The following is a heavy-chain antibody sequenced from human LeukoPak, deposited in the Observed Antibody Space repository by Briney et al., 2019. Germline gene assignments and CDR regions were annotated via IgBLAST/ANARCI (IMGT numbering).Heavy chain of an antibody. D-gene: IGHD3-3*01. CDR3: AKAELGVDTFFDY. CDR1: GFTFSDYA. J-gene: IGHJ4*02. V-gene: IGHV3-23*01. CDR2: LSGSGAGT. Sequence: GGSLRLSCTASGFTFSDYALGWVRQAPGRGLEWVATLSGSGAGTYYSDSVQGRFTISRNNSKRTLFLQMNSLRAEDTAFYYCAKAELGVDTFFDYWGQGTLVTVSS.